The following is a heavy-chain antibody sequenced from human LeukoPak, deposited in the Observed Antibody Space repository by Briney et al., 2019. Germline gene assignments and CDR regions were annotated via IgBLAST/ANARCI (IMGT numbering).Heavy chain of an antibody. Sequence: SETLSLTCTVSGGSISSSSYYWGWIRQPPGKGLEWIGSIYYSGSTYYNPSLKSRVTISVDTSKNQFSLKLSSVTAADTAVYYCARGPDTVTTDFKGGWFDPWGQGTLVTVSS. J-gene: IGHJ5*02. V-gene: IGHV4-39*07. CDR3: ARGPDTVTTDFKGGWFDP. CDR2: IYYSGST. D-gene: IGHD4-17*01. CDR1: GGSISSSSYY.